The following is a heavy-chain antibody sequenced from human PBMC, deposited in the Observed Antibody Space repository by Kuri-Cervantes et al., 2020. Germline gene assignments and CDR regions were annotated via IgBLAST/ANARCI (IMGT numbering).Heavy chain of an antibody. J-gene: IGHJ6*03. Sequence: GESLKISCAASGFTFSSYAMSWVRQAPGKGLEWVSSVSGSGGSTHYADSVKGRFTISRDNFKSTVFLQMTSLRAEDTAVYYCARHGGVLRFLEWLLGYMDVWGKGTTVTVSS. V-gene: IGHV3-23*01. CDR1: GFTFSSYA. D-gene: IGHD3-3*01. CDR2: VSGSGGST. CDR3: ARHGGVLRFLEWLLGYMDV.